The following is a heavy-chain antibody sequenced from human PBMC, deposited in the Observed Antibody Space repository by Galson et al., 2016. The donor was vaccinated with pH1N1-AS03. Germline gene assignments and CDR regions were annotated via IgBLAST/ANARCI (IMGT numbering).Heavy chain of an antibody. CDR2: MYPEDSDV. CDR1: GYNFMSYW. V-gene: IGHV5-51*03. Sequence: QSGAEVKKPGESLKISCKVSGYNFMSYWIGWVRQMPGKGLEWLGVMYPEDSDVRYSPSLRGRVTISADRSISTAYLQWTSLEASDTAIYFCARPSPLGIPGGKGLYAFDLWGQGTKVTVSS. D-gene: IGHD7-27*01. J-gene: IGHJ3*01. CDR3: ARPSPLGIPGGKGLYAFDL.